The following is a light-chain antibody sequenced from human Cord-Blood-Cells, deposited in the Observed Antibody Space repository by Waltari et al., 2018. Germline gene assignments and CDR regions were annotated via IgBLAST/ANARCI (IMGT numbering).Light chain of an antibody. Sequence: IVMTQSPDSLAGSLGEMATINCKSSQCVLYSSNNKNYLAWYQQKPGQPPKLLIYWASTRESGVPDRFSGSGSGTDFTLTISSLQAEDVAVYYCQQYYSTPYTFGQGTKLEIK. J-gene: IGKJ2*01. CDR1: QCVLYSSNNKNY. CDR2: WAS. CDR3: QQYYSTPYT. V-gene: IGKV4-1*01.